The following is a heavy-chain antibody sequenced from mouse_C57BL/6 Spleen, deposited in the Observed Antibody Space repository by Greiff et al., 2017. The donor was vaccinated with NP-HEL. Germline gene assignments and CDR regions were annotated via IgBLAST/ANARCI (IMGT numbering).Heavy chain of an antibody. CDR1: GFTFSSYA. D-gene: IGHD2-5*01. Sequence: EVKLVESGEGLVKPGGSLKLSCAASGFTFSSYAMSWVRQTPEKRLEWVAYISSGGDYIYYADTVKGRFTISRDNARNTLYLQMSSLKSEDTAMYYCTREDYSNPFAYWGQGTLVTVSA. J-gene: IGHJ3*01. CDR2: ISSGGDYI. CDR3: TREDYSNPFAY. V-gene: IGHV5-9-1*02.